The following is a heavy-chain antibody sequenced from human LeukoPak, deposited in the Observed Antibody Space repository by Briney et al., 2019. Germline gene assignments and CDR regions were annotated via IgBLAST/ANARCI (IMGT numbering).Heavy chain of an antibody. Sequence: GGSLRLSCAASGLTFSSLGMHWARQAPGKGLEWLTFIRSDGGEIYYADSVKGRFTISRDTSKSTVYLQMNSLRAEDTAVYYCAKASGGGRYGMDVWGQGTTVTVSS. CDR2: IRSDGGEI. D-gene: IGHD2-15*01. V-gene: IGHV3-30*02. CDR1: GLTFSSLG. CDR3: AKASGGGRYGMDV. J-gene: IGHJ6*02.